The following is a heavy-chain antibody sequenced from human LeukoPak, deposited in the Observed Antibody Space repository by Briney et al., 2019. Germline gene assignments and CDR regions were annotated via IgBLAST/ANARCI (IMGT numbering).Heavy chain of an antibody. V-gene: IGHV4-39*01. CDR2: LYYGGST. CDR1: GGSISSSSYY. J-gene: IGHJ3*02. D-gene: IGHD2-2*01. Sequence: SETLSLTCTVSGGSISSSSYYWGWIRQPPGKGLEWIGTLYYGGSTYYNSSLKSRVTISVDTSKNQFSLKLSSVTAADTAVYYCARRGCSSTSCYFRNAFDIWGQGTMVTVSS. CDR3: ARRGCSSTSCYFRNAFDI.